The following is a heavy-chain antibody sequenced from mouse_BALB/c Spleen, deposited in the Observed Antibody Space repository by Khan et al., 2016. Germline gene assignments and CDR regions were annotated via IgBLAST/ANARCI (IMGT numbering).Heavy chain of an antibody. CDR1: GYSITSDFA. CDR2: ISHSCST. J-gene: IGHJ2*01. D-gene: IGHD1-1*01. Sequence: EVQLLESGPGLVKPSQSLSLTCTVTGYSITSDFAWNWIRQFPGNKLEWMGYISHSCSTSYNPSLKRRFSLTRDTSTHQFFLQLNSVTAEDSATYYCARGYYYGKGYFDYWGQGTTLTVSS. V-gene: IGHV3-2*02. CDR3: ARGYYYGKGYFDY.